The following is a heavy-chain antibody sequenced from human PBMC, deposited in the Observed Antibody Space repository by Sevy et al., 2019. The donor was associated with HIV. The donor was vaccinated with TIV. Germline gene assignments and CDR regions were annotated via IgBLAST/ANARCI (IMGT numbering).Heavy chain of an antibody. J-gene: IGHJ3*02. CDR2: IYSGGST. CDR3: ARDSSRVGAFDI. V-gene: IGHV3-53*01. Sequence: GGSLRLSCAASGFTVSSNYMSWVRQAPGKGLEWVSVIYSGGSTYYTDSVKGRFTISRDNSKNTLYLQMNSLRAEDTAVYYCARDSSRVGAFDIWGQGTMVTVSS. CDR1: GFTVSSNY. D-gene: IGHD2-2*01.